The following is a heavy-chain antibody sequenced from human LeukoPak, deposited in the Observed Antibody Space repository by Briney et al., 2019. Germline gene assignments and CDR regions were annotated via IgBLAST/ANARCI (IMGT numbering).Heavy chain of an antibody. D-gene: IGHD3-9*01. CDR2: IIDTGST. Sequence: SETLSLTCAVHGGSFSGYYWTWIRQPPGKGLEWIGEIIDTGSTKYTSSLKSRVTISVDTSKNQFSLKLSSVTAADTAVYYCARHPDLRYYRGWFDYWGQGTLVTVSS. CDR3: ARHPDLRYYRGWFDY. J-gene: IGHJ4*02. CDR1: GGSFSGYY. V-gene: IGHV4-34*12.